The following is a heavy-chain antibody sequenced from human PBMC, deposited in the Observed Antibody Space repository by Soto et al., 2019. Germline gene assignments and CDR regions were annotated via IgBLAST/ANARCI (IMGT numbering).Heavy chain of an antibody. CDR3: ARSPPGGYHYYYGMDV. V-gene: IGHV3-13*04. CDR1: GFTFSSYD. D-gene: IGHD3-22*01. Sequence: EVQLVESGGGLVQPGGSLRLSCAASGFTFSSYDMQWVRQATGKGLEWVSAIGTAGDTYYPGSVKGRFTISRENAKNSLYLQKNSLSSGYTAVYYCARSPPGGYHYYYGMDVWGQGTTVTVSS. J-gene: IGHJ6*02. CDR2: IGTAGDT.